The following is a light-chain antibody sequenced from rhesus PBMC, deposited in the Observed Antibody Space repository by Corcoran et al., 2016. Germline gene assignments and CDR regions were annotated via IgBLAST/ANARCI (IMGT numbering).Light chain of an antibody. J-gene: IGKJ2*01. CDR3: QQYNNWYS. Sequence: ETVVTQSPATLSLSPGERATLSCRASQSVGSNLAWSQQKPGQAPKLLIYDASSRAPGIPDRFSGSGSGTECTLTISSLEPEEVGVYYCQQYNNWYSFGQGTKVEIK. CDR1: QSVGSN. V-gene: IGKV3-42*02. CDR2: DAS.